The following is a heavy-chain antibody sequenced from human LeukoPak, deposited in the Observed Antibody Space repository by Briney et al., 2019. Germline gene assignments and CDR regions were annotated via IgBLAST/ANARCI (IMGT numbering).Heavy chain of an antibody. D-gene: IGHD6-19*01. CDR2: ISWNSGSI. CDR3: AKGPRGWYEVYFDY. J-gene: IGHJ4*02. CDR1: GLTFDDYA. V-gene: IGHV3-9*01. Sequence: TGGSLRLSCAASGLTFDDYAMHWVRQAPGKGLEWVSGISWNSGSIGYADSVKGRFTISRDNAKNSLYLQMNSLRAEDTALYYCAKGPRGWYEVYFDYWAREPWSPSPQ.